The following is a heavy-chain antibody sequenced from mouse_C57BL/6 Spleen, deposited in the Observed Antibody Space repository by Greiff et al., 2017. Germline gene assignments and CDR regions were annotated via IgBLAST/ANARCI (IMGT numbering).Heavy chain of an antibody. D-gene: IGHD2-5*01. CDR2: IDPSDGYT. CDR1: GYTFTGYW. V-gene: IGHV1-50*01. CDR3: ARGGYNSKANDLDD. J-gene: IGHJ2*01. Sequence: QVQLQQPGAELVRPGASVKLSCTASGYTFTGYWMQWVKQRPGQGLEWIGEIDPSDGYTKYNQKFKGKATLTVDTSSDTAYMQLSSLTSEDSAVYYCARGGYNSKANDLDDWGKGTTLTVA.